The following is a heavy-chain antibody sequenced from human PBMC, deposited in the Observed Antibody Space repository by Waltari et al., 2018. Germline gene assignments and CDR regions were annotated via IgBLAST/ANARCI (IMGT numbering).Heavy chain of an antibody. CDR1: GGSISSGSYY. J-gene: IGHJ6*02. D-gene: IGHD2-15*01. CDR3: ASRLGYCSGGSCYGMDV. Sequence: QVQLQESGPGLVKPSQTLSLTCTVSGGSISSGSYYWSWIRQPVGKGLEWIGYIYTSGSTNYNPSLKSRVTISVDTSKNQFSLKLSSVTAADTAVYYCASRLGYCSGGSCYGMDVWGQGTTVTVSS. V-gene: IGHV4-61*09. CDR2: IYTSGST.